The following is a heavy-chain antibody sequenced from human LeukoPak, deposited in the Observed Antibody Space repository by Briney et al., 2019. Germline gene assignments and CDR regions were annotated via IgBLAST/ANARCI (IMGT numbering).Heavy chain of an antibody. CDR1: GLTVSTYG. CDR3: ASSRSTSLNYGMDV. V-gene: IGHV3-23*01. J-gene: IGHJ6*02. D-gene: IGHD2-2*01. Sequence: GGSLRLSCAASGLTVSTYGMNWVRQAPGKGLEWVSAISGSGDSTFYADSVKGRFIISRDNSKNTLYLQMNSLRAEDTAIYYCASSRSTSLNYGMDVWGQGTTVTVSS. CDR2: ISGSGDST.